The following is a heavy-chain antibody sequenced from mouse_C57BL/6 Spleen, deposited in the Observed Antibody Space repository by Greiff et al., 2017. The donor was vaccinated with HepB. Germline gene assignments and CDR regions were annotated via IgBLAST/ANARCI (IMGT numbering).Heavy chain of an antibody. CDR3: ARGGSSGYGRGYYFDY. CDR1: GYTFTSYW. V-gene: IGHV1-53*01. J-gene: IGHJ2*01. CDR2: INPSNGGT. Sequence: VKLQQPGTELVKPGASVKLSCKASGYTFTSYWMHWVKQRPGQGLEWIGNINPSNGGTNYNEKFKSKATLTVDKSSSTAYMQLSSLTSEDSAVYYCARGGSSGYGRGYYFDYWGQGTTLTVSS. D-gene: IGHD3-2*02.